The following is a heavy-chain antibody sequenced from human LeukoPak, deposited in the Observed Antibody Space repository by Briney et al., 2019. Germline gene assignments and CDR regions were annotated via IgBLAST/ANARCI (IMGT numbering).Heavy chain of an antibody. CDR3: GRGVRGGAGVYSYGFYFDY. CDR1: GYIFSNYD. D-gene: IGHD5-18*01. CDR2: VKSTSGST. Sequence: ASVKVSCQTSGYIFSNYDINWVRQAPGEGLEWMGWVKSTSGSTAIARRFQGRVSMTRDTSTNPAHMELTGLTFEDTAVFYCGRGVRGGAGVYSYGFYFDYWGQGTPLIVSS. V-gene: IGHV1-8*01. J-gene: IGHJ4*02.